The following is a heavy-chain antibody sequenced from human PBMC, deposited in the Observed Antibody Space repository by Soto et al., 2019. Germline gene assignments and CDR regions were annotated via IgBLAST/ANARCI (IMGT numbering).Heavy chain of an antibody. Sequence: GGSLRLSCAASGFTVSSNYMSWVRQAPGKGLEWVSVIYSGGSTYYADSVKGRFTISRDNSKNTLYLQMNSLRAEDTAVYYCAIGTGSSPSRGKDAFDIWGQGTMVTVSS. J-gene: IGHJ3*02. D-gene: IGHD6-13*01. CDR3: AIGTGSSPSRGKDAFDI. CDR2: IYSGGST. V-gene: IGHV3-66*01. CDR1: GFTVSSNY.